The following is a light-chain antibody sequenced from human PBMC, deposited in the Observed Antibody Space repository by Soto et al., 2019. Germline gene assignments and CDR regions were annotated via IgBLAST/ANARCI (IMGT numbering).Light chain of an antibody. CDR1: SSDVGGYDF. V-gene: IGLV2-11*01. CDR3: CSYAANSFYV. J-gene: IGLJ1*01. CDR2: DVS. Sequence: QSVLSQPRSVSGSPGQSVTISCTGTSSDVGGYDFVSWYQQRPDKAPKLMIYDVSVRPSGVPDRFSASKSGNTASLTVSGLQAEDDADKESCSYAANSFYVFGPGTKLPV.